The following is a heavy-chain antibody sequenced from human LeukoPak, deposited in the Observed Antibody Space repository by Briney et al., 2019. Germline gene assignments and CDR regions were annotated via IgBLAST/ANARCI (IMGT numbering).Heavy chain of an antibody. V-gene: IGHV4-39*01. D-gene: IGHD6-13*01. Sequence: SETLSLTCTVSGGSISTSNYYWGWVRQPPGKGLEWIGSIYYSGSTYYNPSLKSRVTISVDTSKNQFSLKLSSVTAADTAVYYCARFQHSTYDYWGQGTLVTVSS. J-gene: IGHJ4*02. CDR2: IYYSGST. CDR3: ARFQHSTYDY. CDR1: GGSISTSNYY.